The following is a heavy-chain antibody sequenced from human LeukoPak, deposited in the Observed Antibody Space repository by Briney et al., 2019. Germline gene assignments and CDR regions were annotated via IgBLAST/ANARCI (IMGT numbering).Heavy chain of an antibody. CDR3: GRNRGYDALDS. V-gene: IGHV3-74*01. CDR1: GFALRTYW. CDR2: ISTDGIRT. D-gene: IGHD5-12*01. J-gene: IGHJ4*02. Sequence: GGSLRLSCVASGFALRTYWMDWVRLAPGKGPVWIAHISTDGIRTDYADSVKGRLTIFRDNAKNTLYLQMNSLRADDTAAYYCGRNRGYDALDSWGQGTLVTVSS.